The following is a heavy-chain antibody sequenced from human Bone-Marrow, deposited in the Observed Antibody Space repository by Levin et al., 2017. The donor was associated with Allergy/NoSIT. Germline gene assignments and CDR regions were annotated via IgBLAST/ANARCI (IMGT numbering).Heavy chain of an antibody. D-gene: IGHD3-16*01. CDR3: ARDAYSYANY. CDR2: IKKDGSET. V-gene: IGHV3-7*04. Sequence: SCVVSGLSFSSYWMSWVRQAPGKGLEWVANIKKDGSETHYVDSVKGRFTISRDNAKNSLYLQMNSLRAEDTAVYYCARDAYSYANYWGQGTLVTVSS. J-gene: IGHJ4*02. CDR1: GLSFSSYW.